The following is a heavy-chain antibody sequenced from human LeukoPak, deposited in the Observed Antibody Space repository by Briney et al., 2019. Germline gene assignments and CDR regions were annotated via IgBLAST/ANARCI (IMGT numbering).Heavy chain of an antibody. CDR2: AYYRSKRYN. D-gene: IGHD6-19*01. V-gene: IGHV6-1*01. CDR3: ARSRGYSSGWYWFDP. Sequence: SKTLSLTCAFSGDSVSINSAGWNWIRQSPSRGLEWLGRAYYRSKRYNDYAVSVKSRITINPDTSKNQFSLQLNTVTPEDTAGYYCARSRGYSSGWYWFDPWGQGTLVTASS. J-gene: IGHJ5*01. CDR1: GDSVSINSAG.